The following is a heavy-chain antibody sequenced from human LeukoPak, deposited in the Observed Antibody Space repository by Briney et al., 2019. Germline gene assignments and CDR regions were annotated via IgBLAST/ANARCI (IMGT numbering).Heavy chain of an antibody. CDR1: GFSFRSYA. D-gene: IGHD2-2*01. Sequence: GGSLRLSCAASGFSFRSYAMHWVRQAPGKGLEWVAVMSYDGSKEYYADSVKGRITISRDTSKNTLYLQMNGLRAEDTAVYYCARSSSTNFYGMDVWGQGTTVTVSS. V-gene: IGHV3-30*03. CDR2: MSYDGSKE. J-gene: IGHJ6*02. CDR3: ARSSSTNFYGMDV.